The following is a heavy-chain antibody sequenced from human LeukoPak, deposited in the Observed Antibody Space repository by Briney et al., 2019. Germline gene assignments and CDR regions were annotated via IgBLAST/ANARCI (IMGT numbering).Heavy chain of an antibody. Sequence: GGSLRLSCAAPGFIFSSAWMNWVRQAPGKGLEWVGRIKSKSDGETTDYAAPVKGRFRISRDDSKDILYLQMNSLKTEDTAVYYCTTVPWRVVIVNWGQGALVTVSS. CDR2: IKSKSDGETT. CDR3: TTVPWRVVIVN. D-gene: IGHD3-22*01. CDR1: GFIFSSAW. J-gene: IGHJ4*02. V-gene: IGHV3-15*07.